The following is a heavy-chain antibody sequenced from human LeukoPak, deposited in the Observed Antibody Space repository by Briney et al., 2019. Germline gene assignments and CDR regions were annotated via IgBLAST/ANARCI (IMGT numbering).Heavy chain of an antibody. J-gene: IGHJ6*04. D-gene: IGHD6-13*01. CDR1: GFTFSSYA. CDR2: ISGSGGST. Sequence: PGGSLRLSCAASGFTFSSYAMSWVRQAPGKGLEWVSAISGSGGSTYYADSVKGRFTISRDNSKNTLYLQMNSLRAEDTAVYYCAKCHSWYNYYYYGMDVWGKGTTVTVSS. CDR3: AKCHSWYNYYYYGMDV. V-gene: IGHV3-23*01.